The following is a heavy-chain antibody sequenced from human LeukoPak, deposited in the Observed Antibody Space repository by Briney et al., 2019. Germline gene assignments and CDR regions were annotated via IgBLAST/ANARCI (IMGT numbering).Heavy chain of an antibody. CDR1: GYTFTSYG. D-gene: IGHD3-10*01. Sequence: ASVKVPCKASGYTFTSYGISWVRQAPGQGLEWMGWISAYNGNTNYAHKLQGRVTMTPDTSTSTAYMELRSLRSDDTAVYYCARGLNYYGSGSYQDYWGQGTLVTVSS. CDR3: ARGLNYYGSGSYQDY. J-gene: IGHJ4*02. CDR2: ISAYNGNT. V-gene: IGHV1-18*01.